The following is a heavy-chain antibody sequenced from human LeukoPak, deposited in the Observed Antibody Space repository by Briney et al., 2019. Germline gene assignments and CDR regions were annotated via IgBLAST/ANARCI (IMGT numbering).Heavy chain of an antibody. CDR1: GGSITSYY. V-gene: IGHV4-59*01. J-gene: IGHJ5*02. D-gene: IGHD4-17*01. Sequence: PSETLSLTCTVSGGSITSYYWSWIRQPPGKGLEWIGYIYYSGTTNYNPSPKSRVTISVDTPKNQFSLKVNSVTAADTAVYYCVRSKSGTYGWFDPWGQGTLVTVSS. CDR3: VRSKSGTYGWFDP. CDR2: IYYSGTT.